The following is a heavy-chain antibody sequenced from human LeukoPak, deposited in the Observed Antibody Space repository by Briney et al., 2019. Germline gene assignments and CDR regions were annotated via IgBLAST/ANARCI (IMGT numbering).Heavy chain of an antibody. Sequence: ASVKVSCQASGFTFTRYDIRLVRQAPGQCLAWMGWISAYNGNTNYAQKLQGRVTMTTDTSTSTTYMELRSLRSDDTAVYYCAREEGGSGSDYWGQGTLVTVSS. CDR1: GFTFTRYD. V-gene: IGHV1-18*01. J-gene: IGHJ4*02. CDR2: ISAYNGNT. D-gene: IGHD1-26*01. CDR3: AREEGGSGSDY.